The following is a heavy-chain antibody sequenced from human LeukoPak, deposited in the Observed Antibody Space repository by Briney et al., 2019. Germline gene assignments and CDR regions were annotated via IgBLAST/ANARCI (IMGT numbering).Heavy chain of an antibody. CDR1: GYTFTYYG. CDR2: ISTDNGNT. Sequence: ASVKVSCKASGYTFTYYGITWVRQAPGQGLEWMGWISTDNGNTSYAQKLQGRVTMTTDTSTSTAYMELRSLRSDDTAVYYCARGAGYYYDSSGFYYRWFDPWGQGTLVTVSS. CDR3: ARGAGYYYDSSGFYYRWFDP. V-gene: IGHV1-18*01. D-gene: IGHD3-22*01. J-gene: IGHJ5*02.